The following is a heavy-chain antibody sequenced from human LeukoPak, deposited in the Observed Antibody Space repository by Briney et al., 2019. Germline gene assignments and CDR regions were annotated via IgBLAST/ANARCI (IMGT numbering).Heavy chain of an antibody. Sequence: PGGSLRLSCAASGFTFSSYWMSWVRQAPGKGLEWVANIKQDGSEKYYVDSVKARFTISRDNAKNSLYLQMNSLRAEDTAVYYCARGGFSYGSGVYYYYGMDVWGQGTTVTVSS. CDR3: ARGGFSYGSGVYYYYGMDV. J-gene: IGHJ6*02. CDR2: IKQDGSEK. D-gene: IGHD5-18*01. V-gene: IGHV3-7*01. CDR1: GFTFSSYW.